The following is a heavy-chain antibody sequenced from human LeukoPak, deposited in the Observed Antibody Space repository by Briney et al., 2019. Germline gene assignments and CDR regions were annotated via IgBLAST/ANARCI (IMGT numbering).Heavy chain of an antibody. J-gene: IGHJ4*02. D-gene: IGHD2-15*01. CDR2: IYYSGST. Sequence: ETLSLTCTVSGGSISGYHWSWIRQPPGKGPEWIGYIYYSGSTNYNPSLKSRVTISVDTSKNQFSLKLSSVTAADTAVYYCARLGMVGAFDYWGQGTLVTVSS. V-gene: IGHV4-59*08. CDR3: ARLGMVGAFDY. CDR1: GGSISGYH.